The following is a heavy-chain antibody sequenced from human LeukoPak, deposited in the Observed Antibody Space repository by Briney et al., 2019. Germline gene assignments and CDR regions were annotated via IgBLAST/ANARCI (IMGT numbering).Heavy chain of an antibody. Sequence: GAPVKVSCKASGYTFTSYGISWVRQAPGQGLEWMGWISAYNGNTNYAQKLQGRVTMTTDTSTSTAYMELRSLRSDDTAVYYCARDSCSSTSCKGRFDPWGQGTLVTVSS. D-gene: IGHD2-2*01. J-gene: IGHJ5*02. V-gene: IGHV1-18*01. CDR2: ISAYNGNT. CDR3: ARDSCSSTSCKGRFDP. CDR1: GYTFTSYG.